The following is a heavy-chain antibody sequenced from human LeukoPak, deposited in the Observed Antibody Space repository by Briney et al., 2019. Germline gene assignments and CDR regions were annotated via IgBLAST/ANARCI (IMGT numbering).Heavy chain of an antibody. CDR3: ARPFYYGSGNYYYYGMDV. Sequence: GGSLRLSCAASGFTFSSYWMHWVRQAPGKGLVWVSRINSDGSSTSYADSVKGRFTISRDNAKNTLYLQMNNLRAEDTAVYYCARPFYYGSGNYYYYGMDVWGQGTTVTVSS. D-gene: IGHD3-10*01. V-gene: IGHV3-74*01. CDR2: INSDGSST. J-gene: IGHJ6*02. CDR1: GFTFSSYW.